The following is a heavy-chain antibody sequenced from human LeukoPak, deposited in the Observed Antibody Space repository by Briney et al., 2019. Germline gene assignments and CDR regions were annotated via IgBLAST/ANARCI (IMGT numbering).Heavy chain of an antibody. CDR2: ISDSGGNT. CDR1: GFTFSSYA. D-gene: IGHD5-12*01. V-gene: IGHV3-23*01. CDR3: ARDRGSGYDPGYFDY. J-gene: IGHJ4*02. Sequence: GGSLRLSCAASGFTFSSYAMSWVRQAPGQGLEWVSAISDSGGNTYYADSVKGRFTISRDNSKNTLYLQMNSLRVEDTAVYYCARDRGSGYDPGYFDYWGQGTLVTVSS.